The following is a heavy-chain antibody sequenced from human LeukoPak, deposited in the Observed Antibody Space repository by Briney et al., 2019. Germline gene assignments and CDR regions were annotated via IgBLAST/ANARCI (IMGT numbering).Heavy chain of an antibody. D-gene: IGHD2-15*01. Sequence: PGGSLRLSCAASGFTFSDYYMSWIRQAPGKGLEWVSYISSSGSTIYYADSVKGRFTISRDNAKNSLYLQMNGLKAEDTAVYYCARELLGYCSGGSCPGGFDIWGQGTMVTVSS. J-gene: IGHJ3*02. V-gene: IGHV3-11*01. CDR1: GFTFSDYY. CDR2: ISSSGSTI. CDR3: ARELLGYCSGGSCPGGFDI.